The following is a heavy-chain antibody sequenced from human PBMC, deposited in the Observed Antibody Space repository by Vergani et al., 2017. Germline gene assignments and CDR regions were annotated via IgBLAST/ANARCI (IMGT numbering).Heavy chain of an antibody. Sequence: QLQLQESGPGLVKPSETLSLSCRVSGDSISRSHYYWGFIRQPPGKGLEWIGSISSSGSPSSNPPLKSRLAFSVDTSKNLFSLRLKSVTATDTGMYYCARPVGPSAIADGYHVWGQGTMVTVS. CDR1: GDSISRSHYY. J-gene: IGHJ3*01. V-gene: IGHV4-39*02. CDR3: ARPVGPSAIADGYHV. CDR2: ISSSGSP. D-gene: IGHD3-10*01.